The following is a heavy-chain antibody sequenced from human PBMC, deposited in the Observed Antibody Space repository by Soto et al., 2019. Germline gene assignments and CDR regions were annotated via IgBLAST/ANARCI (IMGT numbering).Heavy chain of an antibody. CDR2: ISDDGTIT. D-gene: IGHD3-3*01. Sequence: PGGSLRLSCAASGLTFSQYWMHWVRQAPGQGLVWVSRISDDGTITDYADSVKGRFTVSRDNARKTHSLQMNSLRSEDTAVYFCATAVDYDFWSATTQYGLDVWRQGTTVTVSS. V-gene: IGHV3-74*01. CDR1: GLTFSQYW. J-gene: IGHJ6*02. CDR3: ATAVDYDFWSATTQYGLDV.